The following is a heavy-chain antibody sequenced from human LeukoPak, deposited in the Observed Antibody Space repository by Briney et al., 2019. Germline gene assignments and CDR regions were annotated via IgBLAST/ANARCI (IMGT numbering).Heavy chain of an antibody. Sequence: GGSLRLSCAASGVAFSSYAVSWGRGAPGKGLEGGSAISGSCGSTYYADSVKGRFTISRGNSKNTLYLQMHSLRADDTDVYYCARDGIAARPPTHPFVYWGQGTLVTVSS. V-gene: IGHV3-23*01. CDR1: GVAFSSYA. D-gene: IGHD6-6*01. CDR3: ARDGIAARPPTHPFVY. J-gene: IGHJ4*02. CDR2: ISGSCGST.